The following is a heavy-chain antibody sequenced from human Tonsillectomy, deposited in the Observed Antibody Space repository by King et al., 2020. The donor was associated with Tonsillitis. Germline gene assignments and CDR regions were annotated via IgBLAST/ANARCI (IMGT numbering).Heavy chain of an antibody. D-gene: IGHD6-13*01. CDR1: GFTFSNYA. CDR3: ATATSSGWYLFDY. Sequence: QLVQSGGGLVQPGGCLIVSCAASGFTFSNYAMSWVRQAPGKGLEWVAVISCSGGVTYYTESMKGRFTISRDNSKNTLYLQMNSLRTEDTAVYYCATATSSGWYLFDYWGQGTLVTVSS. V-gene: IGHV3-23*04. J-gene: IGHJ4*02. CDR2: ISCSGGVT.